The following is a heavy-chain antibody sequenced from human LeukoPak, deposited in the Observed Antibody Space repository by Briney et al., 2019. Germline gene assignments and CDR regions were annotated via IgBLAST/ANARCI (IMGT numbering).Heavy chain of an antibody. V-gene: IGHV3-23*01. J-gene: IGHJ4*02. D-gene: IGHD4-17*01. Sequence: PGGSLRLSCAASGFTFSSYAMSWVRQAPGKGLEWVSAISGSGGSTYYADSVKGRFTISRDNAKNSLYLQMNSLRAGDTAVYYCASTSHDYVNDYWGQGTLVTVSS. CDR1: GFTFSSYA. CDR3: ASTSHDYVNDY. CDR2: ISGSGGST.